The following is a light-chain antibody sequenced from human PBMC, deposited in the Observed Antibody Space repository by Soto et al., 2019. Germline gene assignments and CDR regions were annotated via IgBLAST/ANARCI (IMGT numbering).Light chain of an antibody. J-gene: IGKJ1*01. Sequence: EIVMTHSPSTLSLSPVERATLSCRASQSVSSNLAWYQQQPGQAPRLFIYRASTRATGIPARFSGSGSGTEFTLTISSLQSEDFAVYYCQQYEKWPWTFGQGTKVDIK. V-gene: IGKV3-15*01. CDR2: RAS. CDR3: QQYEKWPWT. CDR1: QSVSSN.